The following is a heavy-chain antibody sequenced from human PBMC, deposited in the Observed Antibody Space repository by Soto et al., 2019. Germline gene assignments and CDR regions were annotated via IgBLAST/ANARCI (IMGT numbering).Heavy chain of an antibody. CDR2: IYYSGST. V-gene: IGHV4-61*01. CDR3: ARQLQLWFNLDD. J-gene: IGHJ4*02. Sequence: SETLSLTCTVSGGSVSSGSYYWSWIRQPPGKGLEWIGYIYYSGSTNYNPSLKSRVTISVDTSKNQFSLKLSSVTAADTAVYYGARQLQLWFNLDDCGQGTLVTVSS. CDR1: GGSVSSGSYY. D-gene: IGHD5-18*01.